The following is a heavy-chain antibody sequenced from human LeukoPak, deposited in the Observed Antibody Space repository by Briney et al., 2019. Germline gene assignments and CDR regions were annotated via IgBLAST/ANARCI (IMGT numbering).Heavy chain of an antibody. V-gene: IGHV7-4-1*02. D-gene: IGHD2-15*01. CDR3: ARDKMANCSGGSCYYYYYYMDV. J-gene: IGHJ6*03. CDR2: INTNTGKP. CDR1: GYTFTSYA. Sequence: VASVKVSCKASGYTFTSYAMNWVRQAPGQGLEWMGWINTNTGKPTYAQGFTGRFVFSLDTSVSTAYLQISSLKAEDTAVYYCARDKMANCSGGSCYYYYYYMDVWGKGTTVTVSS.